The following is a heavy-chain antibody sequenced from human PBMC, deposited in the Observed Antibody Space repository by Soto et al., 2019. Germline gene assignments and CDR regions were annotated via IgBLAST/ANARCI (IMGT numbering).Heavy chain of an antibody. D-gene: IGHD6-19*01. CDR2: INPNSGGT. J-gene: IGHJ6*02. CDR3: ARTVAENSYGMDV. V-gene: IGHV1-2*04. Sequence: ASVKVSCKASGYTFTGYYMHWVRQAPGQGLEWMGWINPNSGGTNYAQKFQGWVTMTRDTSISTAYMELSRLRSDDTAVYYCARTVAENSYGMDVWGQGTKVTVSS. CDR1: GYTFTGYY.